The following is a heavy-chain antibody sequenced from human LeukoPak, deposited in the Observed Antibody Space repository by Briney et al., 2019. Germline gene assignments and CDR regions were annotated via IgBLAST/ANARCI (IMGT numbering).Heavy chain of an antibody. CDR2: INTNTGNP. D-gene: IGHD6-13*01. J-gene: IGHJ6*03. CDR1: GYTFTSYA. Sequence: ASVKVSCKASGYTFTSYAMNWVRQAPGQGLEWMGWINTNTGNPTYAQGFTGRFVFSLDTSVSTAYLQISSLKAEDTAVYYCARGGQQLARYYYYYMDVWGKGTTVTVSS. CDR3: ARGGQQLARYYYYYMDV. V-gene: IGHV7-4-1*02.